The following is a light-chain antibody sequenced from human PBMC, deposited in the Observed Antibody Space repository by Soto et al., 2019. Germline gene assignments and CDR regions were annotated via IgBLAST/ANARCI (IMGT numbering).Light chain of an antibody. CDR2: DAS. J-gene: IGKJ4*01. CDR3: QQRRDWPST. V-gene: IGKV3-11*01. Sequence: EIVLTQSPATLSLSPGESATLSCRASLNINTYLSWYQQKPGQVPRLLMYDASNRATGIPARFSGSGSGTDFTLTISSLEPEGFAVYYCQQRRDWPSTFGGGTKVEIK. CDR1: LNINTY.